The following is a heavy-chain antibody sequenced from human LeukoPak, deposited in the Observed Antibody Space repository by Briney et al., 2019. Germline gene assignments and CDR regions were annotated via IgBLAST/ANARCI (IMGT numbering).Heavy chain of an antibody. V-gene: IGHV3-11*01. Sequence: GGSPRLSCAASGFTLSDYYMSWIRQAPGKGLEWISYISGSASTIYYADSVKGRFTISRDNSKSTLYLQMNSLRAEDTAVYYCAGAHSSSWSVFWGQGTLVTVSS. J-gene: IGHJ5*01. D-gene: IGHD6-13*01. CDR3: AGAHSSSWSVF. CDR1: GFTLSDYY. CDR2: ISGSASTI.